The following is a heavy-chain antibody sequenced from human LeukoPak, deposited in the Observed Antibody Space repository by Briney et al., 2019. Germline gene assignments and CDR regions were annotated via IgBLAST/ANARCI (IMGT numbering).Heavy chain of an antibody. V-gene: IGHV1-18*01. CDR2: ISAYNGNT. CDR3: ARDRGDYYGSGSYYNPFDY. Sequence: ASVKVSCKASGYTFTSYGISWVRQAPGQGLEWMGWISAYNGNTNYAQKLQGRVTMTTDTSTSTAYMELRSLRSDDTAVYYCARDRGDYYGSGSYYNPFDYWGQGALVTVSS. D-gene: IGHD3-10*01. J-gene: IGHJ4*02. CDR1: GYTFTSYG.